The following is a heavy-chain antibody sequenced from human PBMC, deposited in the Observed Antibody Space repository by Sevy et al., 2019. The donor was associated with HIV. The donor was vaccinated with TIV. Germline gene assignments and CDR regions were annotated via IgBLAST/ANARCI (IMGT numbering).Heavy chain of an antibody. V-gene: IGHV3-15*01. J-gene: IGHJ4*02. D-gene: IGHD3-16*01. CDR1: GFSFTSAW. CDR3: VYGALGEPKGY. CDR2: IKSKTDGETR. Sequence: GGSLRLSCVDSGFSFTSAWMTWVRQVPGKGLEWVGRIKSKTDGETREYGAPVRDRFSISRDDSKNTVYLEMNSLKTEDTAIYYCVYGALGEPKGYWGQRTLVTVSS.